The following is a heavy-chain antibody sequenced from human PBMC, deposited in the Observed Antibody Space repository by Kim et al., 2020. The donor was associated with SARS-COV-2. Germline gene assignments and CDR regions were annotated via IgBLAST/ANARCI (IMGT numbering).Heavy chain of an antibody. Sequence: SETLSLTCAVYGGSFSGYYWSWIRQPPGKGLEWIGEINHSGSTNYNPSLKSRVTISVDTSKNQFSLKLSSVTAADTAVYYCARGRVGQPRFEVPYNTYYGPYYFDYWGQGTLVTVSS. D-gene: IGHD3-16*01. CDR3: ARGRVGQPRFEVPYNTYYGPYYFDY. CDR1: GGSFSGYY. J-gene: IGHJ4*02. CDR2: INHSGST. V-gene: IGHV4-34*01.